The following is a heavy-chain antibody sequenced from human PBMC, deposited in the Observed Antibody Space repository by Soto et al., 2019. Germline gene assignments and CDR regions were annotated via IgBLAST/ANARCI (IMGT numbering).Heavy chain of an antibody. D-gene: IGHD6-19*01. CDR1: GGSISSYY. CDR3: ERQEYSSGWYTVHFAY. CDR2: IYYSGST. V-gene: IGHV4-59*08. J-gene: IGHJ4*02. Sequence: SVTLSLTCTVSGGSISSYYWSWIRQPPGKGLEWIGYIYYSGSTNYNPSLKSRVTISVDTSKNQFSLKLSSVTAADTAVYYCERQEYSSGWYTVHFAYWGQGTLVTVSS.